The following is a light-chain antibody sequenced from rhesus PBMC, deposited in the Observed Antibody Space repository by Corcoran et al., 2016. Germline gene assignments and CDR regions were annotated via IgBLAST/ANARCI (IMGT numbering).Light chain of an antibody. V-gene: IGKV1-28*03. Sequence: DIQMTQSPSSLSASVGDTVTITCRARQGISSYLNWFQQKPGKAPKLLIYDASSLESGVPSRFSGSGSGTDFPLTISSLQPEDFAAYYCLQHNSYPLTFGGGTKVEIK. J-gene: IGKJ4*01. CDR1: QGISSY. CDR2: DAS. CDR3: LQHNSYPLT.